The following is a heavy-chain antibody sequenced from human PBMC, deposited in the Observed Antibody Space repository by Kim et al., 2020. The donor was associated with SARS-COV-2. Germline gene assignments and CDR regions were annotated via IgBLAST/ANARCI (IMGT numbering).Heavy chain of an antibody. CDR2: INSDGSST. Sequence: GGSLRLSCAASGFTFSSYWMHWVRQAPGKGLVWVSRINSDGSSTSYADSVKGRFTISRDNAKNTLYLQMNSLRAEDTAVYYCASEPRLWFLNWFDPWGQGTLVTVSS. V-gene: IGHV3-74*01. D-gene: IGHD3-10*01. CDR1: GFTFSSYW. J-gene: IGHJ5*02. CDR3: ASEPRLWFLNWFDP.